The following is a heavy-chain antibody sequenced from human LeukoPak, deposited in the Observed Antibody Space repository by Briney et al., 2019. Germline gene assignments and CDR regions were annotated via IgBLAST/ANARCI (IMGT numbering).Heavy chain of an antibody. CDR3: ARRSSGSPPYYFGY. V-gene: IGHV3-74*01. Sequence: HSGGSLRLSCAASGFTFSNYWMHWVRQGPGKGLVWVSRINSDGSSTSYADSVKGRFTISRDNAKNTLYLQMNSLRAEDTAVYYCARRSSGSPPYYFGYWGQGTLVTVSS. D-gene: IGHD1-26*01. J-gene: IGHJ4*02. CDR2: INSDGSST. CDR1: GFTFSNYW.